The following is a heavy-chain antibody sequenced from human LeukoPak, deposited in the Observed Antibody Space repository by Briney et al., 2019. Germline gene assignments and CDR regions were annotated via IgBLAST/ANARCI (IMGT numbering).Heavy chain of an antibody. D-gene: IGHD7-27*01. Sequence: GGSLRLSCVPSAFTVTMFWTSWVRQAPERGREWVANIIQEGSQTYYMDSMKGRFTISTDNAKNSFFLQMCSLRGEETSVYYCVARDWGALDSLDLWGRGTMVTVSS. V-gene: IGHV3-7*01. J-gene: IGHJ3*01. CDR1: AFTVTMFW. CDR2: IIQEGSQT. CDR3: VARDWGALDSLDL.